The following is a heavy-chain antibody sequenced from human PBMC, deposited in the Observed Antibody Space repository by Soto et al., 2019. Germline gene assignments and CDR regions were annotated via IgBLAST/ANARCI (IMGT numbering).Heavy chain of an antibody. CDR2: IYWNDDK. D-gene: IGHD3-3*01. Sequence: QITLKDSGPTLVKPTQTLTLTCTFSGFSLSTSGVGVGWIRQPPGKALEWLALIYWNDDKRYSPSLKRRLTTTKDTAKNQVVLTMTNMDPVDTATDDCAHAKYYDFWVGWGQGTLVTVSS. V-gene: IGHV2-5*01. CDR3: AHAKYYDFWVG. CDR1: GFSLSTSGVG. J-gene: IGHJ4*02.